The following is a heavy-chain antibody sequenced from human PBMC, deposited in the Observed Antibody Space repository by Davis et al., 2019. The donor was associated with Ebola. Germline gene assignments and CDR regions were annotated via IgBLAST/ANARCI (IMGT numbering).Heavy chain of an antibody. CDR2: IYNVYTM. J-gene: IGHJ6*02. Sequence: GESLKISCEASGFSVSDNYMNWVRQAPGKGLEWVSVIYNVYTMYYADSVKGRFTISRDSSMNTVYLQMSSLRAEDTAVYYCARGRTGYSSSWRYYYYGMDVWGQGTTVTVSS. V-gene: IGHV3-53*01. CDR1: GFSVSDNY. CDR3: ARGRTGYSSSWRYYYYGMDV. D-gene: IGHD6-13*01.